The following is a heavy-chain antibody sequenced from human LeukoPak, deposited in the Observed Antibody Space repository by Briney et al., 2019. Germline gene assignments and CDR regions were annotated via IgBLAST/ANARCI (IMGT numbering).Heavy chain of an antibody. Sequence: PGGSLRLSCAASGFTFSTYWMSWVRQAPGKGLEWVGRIKSKTDGGTTDYAAPVKGRFTISRDDSKNTRYLQMNSLKTEDTAVYYCTTMNRGRYSSGWYVPDYWGQGTLVTVSS. CDR3: TTMNRGRYSSGWYVPDY. V-gene: IGHV3-15*01. CDR1: GFTFSTYW. CDR2: IKSKTDGGTT. J-gene: IGHJ4*02. D-gene: IGHD6-19*01.